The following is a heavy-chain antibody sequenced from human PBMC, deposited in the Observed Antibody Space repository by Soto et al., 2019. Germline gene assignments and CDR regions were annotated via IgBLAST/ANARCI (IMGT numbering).Heavy chain of an antibody. V-gene: IGHV4-34*01. Sequence: SETLSLTCAVYGGSFSGYYWSWIRQPPGKGLEWIGEINHSGSTNYNPSLKSRVTISVDTSKNQFSLKLSSVTAADTAVYYCARGRHPDYWGQGTLVTVSS. CDR1: GGSFSGYY. CDR3: ARGRHPDY. J-gene: IGHJ4*02. CDR2: INHSGST.